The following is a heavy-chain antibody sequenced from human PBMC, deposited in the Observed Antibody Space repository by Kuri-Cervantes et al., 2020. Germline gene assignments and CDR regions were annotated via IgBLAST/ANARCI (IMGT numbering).Heavy chain of an antibody. D-gene: IGHD2-15*01. J-gene: IGHJ4*02. CDR1: GFTFSSYA. Sequence: LSLTCAASGFTFSSYAMSWVRQAPGKGLEWVSAISGSGGSTYYADSVKGRFTISRDDSKNTLYLQMNSLRAEDTAVYYCARDPYCSGGNCYSVYWGQGTLVTVSS. CDR3: ARDPYCSGGNCYSVY. V-gene: IGHV3-23*01. CDR2: ISGSGGST.